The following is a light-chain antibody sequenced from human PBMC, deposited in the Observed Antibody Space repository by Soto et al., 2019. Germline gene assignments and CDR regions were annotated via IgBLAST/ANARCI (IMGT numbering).Light chain of an antibody. Sequence: QSALTQPASVAGSPGQSITISCTGTRSDVGGYNYVSWYQQHPGKATKLMIYEVSNRPSGVSNRFSGYKSGNTASLTISGLQSEEEADYCCSSYTSSSTRVFGGGTKLAVL. CDR1: RSDVGGYNY. CDR2: EVS. J-gene: IGLJ3*02. V-gene: IGLV2-14*01. CDR3: SSYTSSSTRV.